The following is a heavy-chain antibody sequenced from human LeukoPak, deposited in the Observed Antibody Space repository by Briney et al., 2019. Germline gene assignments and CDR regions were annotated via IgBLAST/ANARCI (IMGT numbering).Heavy chain of an antibody. CDR1: GFTFDDYA. Sequence: GRSLRLSCAACGFTFDDYAMHWVRQVPGKGLEWVSGISWNSGTINYVDSVKGRFTISRDNAKNSLYLQMNSLRVEDTALYYCAKDNGIPYYYAMDVWGQGTTVTVSS. CDR3: AKDNGIPYYYAMDV. J-gene: IGHJ6*02. CDR2: ISWNSGTI. D-gene: IGHD1-14*01. V-gene: IGHV3-9*01.